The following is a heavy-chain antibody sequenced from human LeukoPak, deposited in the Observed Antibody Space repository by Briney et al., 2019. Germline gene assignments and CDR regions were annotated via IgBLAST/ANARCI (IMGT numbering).Heavy chain of an antibody. V-gene: IGHV4-39*07. Sequence: SETLSLTCSVSGGSIRSSNSFWGWIRQPPGERLEWIATIYYNGNTYYNPSLQSRVTISVDTSTNQFSLKLSSVTAADTAVYYCARVHRRNFDYWGQGTLVTVSS. CDR2: IYYNGNT. J-gene: IGHJ4*02. CDR1: GGSIRSSNSF. CDR3: ARVHRRNFDY.